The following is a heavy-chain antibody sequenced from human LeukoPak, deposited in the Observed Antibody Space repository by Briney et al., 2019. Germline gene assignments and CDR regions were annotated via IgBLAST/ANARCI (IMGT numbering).Heavy chain of an antibody. CDR1: GFTFSTYS. CDR3: ASSGSGYNDY. D-gene: IGHD3-3*01. CDR2: IGSSSSYI. Sequence: GGSLRLSCAASGFTFSTYSMNWVRQAPGKGLEWVSSIGSSSSYIYYADSVKGRFTISRDNAKNSLYLQMNSLRIEDTAVYYCASSGSGYNDYWGQGTLVAISS. J-gene: IGHJ4*02. V-gene: IGHV3-21*01.